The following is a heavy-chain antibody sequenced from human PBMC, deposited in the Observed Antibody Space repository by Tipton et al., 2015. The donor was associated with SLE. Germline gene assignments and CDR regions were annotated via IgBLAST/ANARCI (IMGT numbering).Heavy chain of an antibody. J-gene: IGHJ6*03. CDR1: GGSVSSGSYY. D-gene: IGHD3-16*01. Sequence: TLSLTCTVSGGSVSSGSYYWGWIRQPPGKGLEWIGEINHSGSTNYNPSLKSRVTISVDTSKNQFSLKLSSVTAADTAVYYCARDLKGLRGTWYYYMDVWGKGTTVTVSS. V-gene: IGHV4-39*07. CDR2: INHSGST. CDR3: ARDLKGLRGTWYYYMDV.